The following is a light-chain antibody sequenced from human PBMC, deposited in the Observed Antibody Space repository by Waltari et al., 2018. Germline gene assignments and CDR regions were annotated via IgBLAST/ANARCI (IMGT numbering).Light chain of an antibody. V-gene: IGLV2-8*01. CDR2: EVT. CDR3: SSYAGGSSLM. Sequence: QSALTQPPSVSGSPGQSITISCTGISTAVEGYDPVFWYQQHPGKAPKLFLYEVTQRPSVVPDRFSGSKSDNTASLAVSGLQAEDEADYYCSSYAGGSSLMFGGGTKLTVL. J-gene: IGLJ3*02. CDR1: STAVEGYDP.